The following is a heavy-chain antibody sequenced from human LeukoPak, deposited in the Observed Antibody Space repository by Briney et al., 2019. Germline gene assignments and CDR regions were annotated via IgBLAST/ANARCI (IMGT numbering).Heavy chain of an antibody. J-gene: IGHJ4*02. CDR2: ISGSGGST. Sequence: PGGSLRLSCAASGFTFSSYAMSWVRQAPGKGLEWVSAISGSGGSTYYADSVKGRFTISRDNSKNTLYLQMNSLRAEDTAVYYCAKCTTRGYCSSTSCCYFDYWGQGTLVTVSS. D-gene: IGHD2-2*01. CDR3: AKCTTRGYCSSTSCCYFDY. V-gene: IGHV3-23*01. CDR1: GFTFSSYA.